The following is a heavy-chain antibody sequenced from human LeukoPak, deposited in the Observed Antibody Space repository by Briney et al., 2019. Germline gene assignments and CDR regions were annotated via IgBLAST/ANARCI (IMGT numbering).Heavy chain of an antibody. CDR2: ISAYNGNT. V-gene: IGHV1-18*01. J-gene: IGHJ4*02. Sequence: GASVKVSCKASGYTFTSYGISWVRQAPGQGLEWMGWISAYNGNTNYAQKLQGRVTMTTDTSTSTAYMELKSLSSDDTAVDYCARSHEGYSSSWNSFDYWGQGTLVTVSS. CDR1: GYTFTSYG. CDR3: ARSHEGYSSSWNSFDY. D-gene: IGHD6-13*01.